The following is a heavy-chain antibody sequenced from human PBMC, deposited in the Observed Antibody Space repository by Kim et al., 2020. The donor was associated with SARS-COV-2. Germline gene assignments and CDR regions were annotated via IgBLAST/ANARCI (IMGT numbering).Heavy chain of an antibody. CDR3: ARCPPYSESYWDAFDI. D-gene: IGHD1-26*01. Sequence: GGSLRLSCAASGLTLSGSAMHWVRQASGTGLEWVARIRSKSNSYETAYAASVEGRFTISRDDSKNTTYLQMNSLKTEDTSVYYCARCPPYSESYWDAFDIWGQGTMVTVSS. V-gene: IGHV3-73*01. J-gene: IGHJ3*02. CDR1: GLTLSGSA. CDR2: IRSKSNSYET.